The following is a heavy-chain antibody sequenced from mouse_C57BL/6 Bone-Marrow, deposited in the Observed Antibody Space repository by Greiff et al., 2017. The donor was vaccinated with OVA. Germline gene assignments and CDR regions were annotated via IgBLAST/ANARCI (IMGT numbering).Heavy chain of an antibody. CDR3: ARVGFRFTTGVAPGFAY. Sequence: EVKLMESGGGLVKPGGSLKLSCAASGFTFSSYAMSWVRQTPEKRLEWVATISDGGSYTYYPDNVKGRFTISRDNAKNNLYLQMSHLKSQYTAMYYCARVGFRFTTGVAPGFAYWGQGTLVTVSA. V-gene: IGHV5-4*03. D-gene: IGHD1-1*01. CDR1: GFTFSSYA. J-gene: IGHJ3*01. CDR2: ISDGGSYT.